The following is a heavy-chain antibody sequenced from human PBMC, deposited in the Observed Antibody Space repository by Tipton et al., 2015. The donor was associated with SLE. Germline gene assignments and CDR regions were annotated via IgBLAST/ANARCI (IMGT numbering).Heavy chain of an antibody. D-gene: IGHD6-19*01. V-gene: IGHV6-1*01. CDR2: TYYRSKWYN. J-gene: IGHJ4*02. CDR1: GDSVSSNSAA. CDR3: ARRWLGRGYWQRGHFDY. Sequence: PGLVKPSQTLSLTCAISGDSVSSNSAAWNWIRQSPSRGLEWLGRTYYRSKWYNDYAVSVKSRITINPDTSKNQFSLKLSSVTAADTAVYYCARRWLGRGYWQRGHFDYWGQGTLVTVSS.